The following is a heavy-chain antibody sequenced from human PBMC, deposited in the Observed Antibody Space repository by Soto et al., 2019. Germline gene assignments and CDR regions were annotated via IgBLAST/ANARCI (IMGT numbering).Heavy chain of an antibody. J-gene: IGHJ6*02. Sequence: EVQLVQSGAEVKKPGESLRISCKGSGYSFTSYWISWVRQMPGKGLEWMGRIDPSDSYTNYSPSFQGHVTISADKSISTAYLQWSRLKASDTAMYYCASTTIAVAGTHYYYYYGMDVWGQGTTVTVSS. CDR3: ASTTIAVAGTHYYYYYGMDV. V-gene: IGHV5-10-1*03. D-gene: IGHD6-19*01. CDR1: GYSFTSYW. CDR2: IDPSDSYT.